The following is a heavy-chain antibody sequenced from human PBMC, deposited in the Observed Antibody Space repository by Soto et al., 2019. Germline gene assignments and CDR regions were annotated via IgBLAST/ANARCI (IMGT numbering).Heavy chain of an antibody. J-gene: IGHJ4*02. Sequence: QLQLQESGPGLVMPSETLSLTCTVSGDSISGSPYFWGWIRQPPGKRLEWIGSIFYDGYTLYTQSLRSRVTISVDTSKNQFSLKLASVAAADTATYVCARLQAAVPHYWGQGTLVTVSS. CDR3: ARLQAAVPHY. V-gene: IGHV4-39*01. CDR1: GDSISGSPYF. CDR2: IFYDGYT. D-gene: IGHD6-13*01.